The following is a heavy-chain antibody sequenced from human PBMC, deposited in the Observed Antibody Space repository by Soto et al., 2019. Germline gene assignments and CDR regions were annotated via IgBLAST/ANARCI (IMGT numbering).Heavy chain of an antibody. V-gene: IGHV3-53*01. Sequence: QAGGSLRLSCAASGFTVSSNYMSWVRQAPGKGLEWVSVIYSGGSTYYADSVKGRFTISRDNSKNTLYLQMNSLRAEDTAVYYCASERSRGYSYGSYYFDYWGQGTLVTVSS. CDR1: GFTVSSNY. D-gene: IGHD5-18*01. CDR2: IYSGGST. CDR3: ASERSRGYSYGSYYFDY. J-gene: IGHJ4*02.